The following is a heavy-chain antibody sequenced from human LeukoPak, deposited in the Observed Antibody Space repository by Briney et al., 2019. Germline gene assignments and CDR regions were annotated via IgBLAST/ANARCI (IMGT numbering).Heavy chain of an antibody. CDR1: GYTFTTFG. CDR2: ISTSNGDT. D-gene: IGHD4/OR15-4a*01. Sequence: ASVTVSFKASGYTFTTFGISWVRQAPGQGLEWMGWISTSNGDTKYAQKLQGSITMTTDTPTSTAYKELRSLRSDDTAVYYCARSWSDYYFDHWGQGTLVTVSS. J-gene: IGHJ4*02. CDR3: ARSWSDYYFDH. V-gene: IGHV1-18*01.